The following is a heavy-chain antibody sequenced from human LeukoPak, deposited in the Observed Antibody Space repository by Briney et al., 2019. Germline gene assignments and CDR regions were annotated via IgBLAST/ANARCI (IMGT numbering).Heavy chain of an antibody. CDR3: ARDRQCGY. J-gene: IGHJ4*02. Sequence: ASVKVSCKPSAYTFTSYGISWVRQPPQGVREWMGWISPYNGNTNYAPTLQGRATMTTDTATSTAYMELTSLTSDGTAVYYCARDRQCGYWGQGTLVTVSS. CDR2: ISPYNGNT. D-gene: IGHD2-21*01. V-gene: IGHV1-18*01. CDR1: AYTFTSYG.